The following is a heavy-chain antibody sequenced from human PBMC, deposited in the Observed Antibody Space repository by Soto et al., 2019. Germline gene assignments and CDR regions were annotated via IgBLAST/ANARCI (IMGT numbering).Heavy chain of an antibody. V-gene: IGHV4-31*03. Sequence: SETLSLTCPVSGGSISSGGYDWSWIRQHPGKGLEWIGYIYYSGSTYYNPSLKSRVTISVDTSKNQFSLKLSSVTAADTAVYYCARVKSSGYYAFDYWGQGTLVTVSS. J-gene: IGHJ4*02. CDR3: ARVKSSGYYAFDY. D-gene: IGHD3-22*01. CDR1: GGSISSGGYD. CDR2: IYYSGST.